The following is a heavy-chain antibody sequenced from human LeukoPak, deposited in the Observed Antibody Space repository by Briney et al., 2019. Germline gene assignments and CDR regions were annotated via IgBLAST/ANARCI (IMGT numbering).Heavy chain of an antibody. D-gene: IGHD5-18*01. CDR1: GYTFTSHV. CDR3: ARGVGYNYGLYYQYGMDV. V-gene: IGHV1-3*04. Sequence: GASVKVSFKASGYTFTSHVIHWVRQAPGPRRDWMGWIDTANGNTQNSQNFQGRVTITRDTSASTAYMELSSLRSEDTAVYYCARGVGYNYGLYYQYGMDVWGQGTTVTVSS. J-gene: IGHJ6*02. CDR2: IDTANGNT.